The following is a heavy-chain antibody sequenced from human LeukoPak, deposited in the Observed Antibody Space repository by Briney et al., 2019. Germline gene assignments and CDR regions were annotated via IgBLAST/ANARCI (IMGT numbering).Heavy chain of an antibody. CDR1: GFTVNSHY. CDR3: ATVAGGTYHFDL. D-gene: IGHD1-26*01. Sequence: PGGSLRLSCAASGFTVNSHYMSWVRQAPGGGLEWVSIIYDGGTTSYEDSVKGRFTISRDNSNNILYLQMSSLRAEDTAVYYCATVAGGTYHFDLWGQGALVTVSS. V-gene: IGHV3-53*01. CDR2: IYDGGTT. J-gene: IGHJ4*02.